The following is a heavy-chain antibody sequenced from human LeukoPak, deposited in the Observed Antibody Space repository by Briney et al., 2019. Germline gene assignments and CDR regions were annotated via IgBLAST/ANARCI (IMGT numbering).Heavy chain of an antibody. CDR3: ARDLVDYGGITMVRGVILDYYYYGMDV. J-gene: IGHJ6*04. V-gene: IGHV3-30*03. CDR1: GFTFSSYG. Sequence: PGRSLRLSCAASGFTFSSYGMHWVRQAPGKGLEWVAVISYDGSNKYYADSVKGRFTISRDNSKNTLYLQMNSLRAEDTAVYYCARDLVDYGGITMVRGVILDYYYYGMDVWGKGTTVTVSS. D-gene: IGHD3-10*01. CDR2: ISYDGSNK.